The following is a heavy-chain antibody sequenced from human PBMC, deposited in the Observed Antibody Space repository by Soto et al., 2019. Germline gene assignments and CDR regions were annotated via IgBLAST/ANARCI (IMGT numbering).Heavy chain of an antibody. CDR2: INHSGST. CDR3: ARGPPESITIFGVAGNWFDP. Sequence: SETLSLTCAVYGGSFSGYYWSWIRQPPGKGLEWIGEINHSGSTNYNPSLKSRVTISVDTSKNQFSLKLSSVTAADTAVYYCARGPPESITIFGVAGNWFDPWGQGTLVTVSP. CDR1: GGSFSGYY. J-gene: IGHJ5*02. D-gene: IGHD3-3*01. V-gene: IGHV4-34*01.